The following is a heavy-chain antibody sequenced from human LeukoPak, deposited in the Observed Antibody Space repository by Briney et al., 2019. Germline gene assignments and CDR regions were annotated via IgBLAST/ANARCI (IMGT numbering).Heavy chain of an antibody. V-gene: IGHV3-48*03. Sequence: GGSLRLSCAASGFTFSLYEMTWVRQAPGKGLEWVSYITRSGSTTYYADSVKGRLTISRDNAKNSLYLQMNSLTTEDTAVYYCARDMAAAGDYWGQGTLVTVSS. D-gene: IGHD6-13*01. CDR2: ITRSGSTT. CDR1: GFTFSLYE. CDR3: ARDMAAAGDY. J-gene: IGHJ4*02.